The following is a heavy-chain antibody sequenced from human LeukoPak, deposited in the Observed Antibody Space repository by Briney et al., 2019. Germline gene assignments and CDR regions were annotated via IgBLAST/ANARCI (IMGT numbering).Heavy chain of an antibody. V-gene: IGHV1-18*01. Sequence: ASVKVSCKASSYSFTSYGISWVRQAPGQGLEWMGWINTKNGNTNYAQEVQGRVTVTTDTSTSTAYMELTTLRSDDTAVYYCARDFIAVAGIPSDYWGQGTLVTVSS. CDR2: INTKNGNT. CDR3: ARDFIAVAGIPSDY. J-gene: IGHJ4*02. CDR1: SYSFTSYG. D-gene: IGHD6-19*01.